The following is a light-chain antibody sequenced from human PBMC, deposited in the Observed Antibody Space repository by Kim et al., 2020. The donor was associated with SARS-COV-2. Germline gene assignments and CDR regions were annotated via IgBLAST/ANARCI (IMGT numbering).Light chain of an antibody. V-gene: IGLV3-9*01. CDR2: RDS. CDR1: NIGSKN. CDR3: QVWDSSTAV. Sequence: SYELTQSLSVSVPWDTARVTCGGNNIGSKNVHWYQQKPGQAPVLVIYRDSNRPSGIPERFSGSNSGNTATLTISRAQDGDEADYYCQVWDSSTAVFGGGTKLTVL. J-gene: IGLJ3*02.